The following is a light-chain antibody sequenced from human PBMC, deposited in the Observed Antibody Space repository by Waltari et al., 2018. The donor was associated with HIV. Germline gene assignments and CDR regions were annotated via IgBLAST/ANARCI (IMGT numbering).Light chain of an antibody. CDR3: QQYNNWPQT. V-gene: IGKV3-15*01. CDR2: GAS. J-gene: IGKJ1*01. Sequence: ETMMTQSPATLSVSPVEGATLSCRASQSVSSNLAWYQQKPGQAPRLLISGASTRATAIPARVSGSGSGTDFTLTISSLQSEDIAIYYCQQYNNWPQTFGQGTKVEIK. CDR1: QSVSSN.